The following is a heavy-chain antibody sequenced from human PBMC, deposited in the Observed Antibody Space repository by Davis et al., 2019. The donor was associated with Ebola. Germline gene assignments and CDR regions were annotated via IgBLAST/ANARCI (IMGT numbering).Heavy chain of an antibody. J-gene: IGHJ4*02. V-gene: IGHV3-64*01. Sequence: GESLKISCAASGFTFSSYAMHWVRQAPGKGLEYVSAISSNGGSTYYANSVKGRFTISRDNSKNTLYLQMGSLRAEDMAVYYCARVYYYVVSWGQGTLVTVSS. D-gene: IGHD3-10*02. CDR2: ISSNGGST. CDR1: GFTFSSYA. CDR3: ARVYYYVVS.